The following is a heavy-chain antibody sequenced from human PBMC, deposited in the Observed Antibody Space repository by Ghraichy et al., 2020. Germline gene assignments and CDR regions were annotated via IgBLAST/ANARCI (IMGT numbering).Heavy chain of an antibody. V-gene: IGHV3-53*01. Sequence: GGSLRLSCATSGFTVSSNYMSWVRQAPGKGLEWVSVLYSGGSTYYADSVKGRFNISRDNSKNTVYLQMNSLRAGDTAVYYCARWLWLVGFDYWGQGTLVTVSS. CDR2: LYSGGST. D-gene: IGHD6-19*01. CDR1: GFTVSSNY. CDR3: ARWLWLVGFDY. J-gene: IGHJ4*02.